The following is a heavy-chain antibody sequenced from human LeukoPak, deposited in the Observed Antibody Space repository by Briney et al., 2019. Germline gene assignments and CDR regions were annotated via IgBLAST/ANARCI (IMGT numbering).Heavy chain of an antibody. CDR2: IYSGGNT. CDR1: GFTFSTFA. Sequence: GGSLRLSCAASGFTFSTFAMIWVRQPPGKGLECVSVIYSGGNTYYTDSVKGRFTISRDNSKNTLYLQMNSLRAEDTAVYYCARDSGYDYYYYYYYMDVWGKGTTVTVSS. D-gene: IGHD5-12*01. J-gene: IGHJ6*03. CDR3: ARDSGYDYYYYYYYMDV. V-gene: IGHV3-66*01.